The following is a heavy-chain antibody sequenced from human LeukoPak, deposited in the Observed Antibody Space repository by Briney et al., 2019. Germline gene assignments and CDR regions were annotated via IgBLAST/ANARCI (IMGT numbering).Heavy chain of an antibody. CDR1: GFTFSSYS. J-gene: IGHJ6*04. D-gene: IGHD3-10*02. CDR2: ISSSSSTI. CDR3: AELGITMIGGA. Sequence: GGSLRFSCAASGFTFSSYSMNWVRQAPGKGLEWVSYISSSSSTIYYADSVKGRFTISRDNAKNSLYLQMNSLRAEDTAVYYCAELGITMIGGAWGKGTTVTISS. V-gene: IGHV3-48*04.